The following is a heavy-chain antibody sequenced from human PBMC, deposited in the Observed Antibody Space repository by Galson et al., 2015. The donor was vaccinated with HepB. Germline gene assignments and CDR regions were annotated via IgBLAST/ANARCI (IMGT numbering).Heavy chain of an antibody. V-gene: IGHV3-21*01. Sequence: SLRLSCAASGFTFSSYSMNWVRQAPGKGLEWVSSISSSSSYIYYADSVKGRFTISRDNAKNSLYLQMNSLRAEDTAVYYCAREDGSTPGYYMDVWGKGTTVTVSS. J-gene: IGHJ6*03. CDR3: AREDGSTPGYYMDV. D-gene: IGHD2-2*01. CDR1: GFTFSSYS. CDR2: ISSSSSYI.